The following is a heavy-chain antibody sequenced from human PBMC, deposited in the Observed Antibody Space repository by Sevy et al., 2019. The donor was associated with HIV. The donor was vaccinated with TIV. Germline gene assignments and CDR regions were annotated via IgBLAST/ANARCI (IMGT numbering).Heavy chain of an antibody. CDR1: GFTVNDKY. J-gene: IGHJ4*02. V-gene: IGHV3-66*02. CDR2: IFSSGST. D-gene: IGHD6-19*01. Sequence: GGSLRLSCAISGFTVNDKYIIWVRQAPGKGLEWVSVIFSSGSTYYADSAKGRFTISRDNSKNTVDLQMNSVRVEDMAVYYCVSLFLSYRSGWSYFDYWGQGTLVTVSS. CDR3: VSLFLSYRSGWSYFDY.